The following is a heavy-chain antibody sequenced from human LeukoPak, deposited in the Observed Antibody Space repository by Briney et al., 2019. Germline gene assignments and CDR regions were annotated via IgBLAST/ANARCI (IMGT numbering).Heavy chain of an antibody. V-gene: IGHV3-21*01. J-gene: IGHJ4*02. CDR1: GFTFSSYS. D-gene: IGHD6-13*01. CDR2: ISSSSSYI. CDR3: ASSSWYGGDIDY. Sequence: GGSLRLSCAASGFTFSSYSMNWVRQAPGKGLEWVSSISSSSSYIYYADSVKGRFTISRDNAKNSLYLQMNSLRAEDTALYYCASSSWYGGDIDYWGQGTLVTVSS.